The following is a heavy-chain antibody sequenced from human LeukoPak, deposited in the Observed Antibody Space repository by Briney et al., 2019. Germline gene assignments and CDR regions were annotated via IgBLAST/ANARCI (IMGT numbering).Heavy chain of an antibody. Sequence: GGSLRLSCAASRFTFSNYVMSWVRQAPGKGLEWVSAISGSGSLTFYADSVKGRFTISRDNAKNSLYLQMNSLRAEDTAVYYCARQYSSSSSIGYWGQGTLVTVSS. D-gene: IGHD6-6*01. CDR3: ARQYSSSSSIGY. CDR2: ISGSGSLT. CDR1: RFTFSNYV. J-gene: IGHJ4*02. V-gene: IGHV3-23*01.